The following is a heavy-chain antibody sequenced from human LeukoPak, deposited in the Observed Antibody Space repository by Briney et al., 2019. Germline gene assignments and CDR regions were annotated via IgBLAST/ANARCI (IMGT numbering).Heavy chain of an antibody. Sequence: GGSLRLSCATSGFTFSSYAVSWVRQAPGKGLEWVANTNQHGTQNYYVDSVKGRFTISRDNAENSLYLQMSSLRDEDTAVYYCARNVNAFDIWGRGTMVTVSS. J-gene: IGHJ3*02. CDR2: TNQHGTQN. V-gene: IGHV3-7*01. CDR1: GFTFSSYA. CDR3: ARNVNAFDI.